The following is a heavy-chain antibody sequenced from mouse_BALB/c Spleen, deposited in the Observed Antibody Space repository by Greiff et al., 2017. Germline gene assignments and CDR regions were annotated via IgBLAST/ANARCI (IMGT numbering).Heavy chain of an antibody. J-gene: IGHJ2*01. Sequence: QVQLQQSGAELARPGASVKLSCKASGYTFTDYYITWVKQRTGQGLEWIGEIYPGSGNTYSNEKFKGKATLTADKSSSTAYMQLSSLTSEDSAVYVWARDGSGYQYYFDDWGEGTTLTVSS. CDR3: ARDGSGYQYYFDD. CDR1: GYTFTDYY. CDR2: IYPGSGNT. V-gene: IGHV1-76*01. D-gene: IGHD3-2*01.